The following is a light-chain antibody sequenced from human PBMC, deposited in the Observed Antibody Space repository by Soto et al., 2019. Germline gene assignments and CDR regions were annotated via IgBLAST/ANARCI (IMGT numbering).Light chain of an antibody. CDR1: QSLSNN. V-gene: IGKV3-15*01. J-gene: IGKJ4*01. CDR3: QQYNNWPPLT. CDR2: GAS. Sequence: ALTQSPDTLSVSPADRATLSCRASQSLSNNVAWYQQKPGQVPRLLIYGASTRATGIPARFSGSGSGTEFTLTISSLQSEDFAVYYCQQYNNWPPLTFGGGTKVEIK.